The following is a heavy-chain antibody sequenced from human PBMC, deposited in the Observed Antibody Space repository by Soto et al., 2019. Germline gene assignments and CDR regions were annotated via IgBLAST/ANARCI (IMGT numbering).Heavy chain of an antibody. CDR2: INPTGART. CDR1: GDTFTSYY. D-gene: IGHD3-3*01. J-gene: IGHJ6*02. Sequence: ASVKVSCKASGDTFTSYYMHWVRQAPGQGLEWMGIINPTGARTSYAQKFQGRVTMTRDTSTSPVYMELSSLRSEETAVYYFARDRYQRIWGVVIDYYYYGMDVWGQGTTVTV. V-gene: IGHV1-46*01. CDR3: ARDRYQRIWGVVIDYYYYGMDV.